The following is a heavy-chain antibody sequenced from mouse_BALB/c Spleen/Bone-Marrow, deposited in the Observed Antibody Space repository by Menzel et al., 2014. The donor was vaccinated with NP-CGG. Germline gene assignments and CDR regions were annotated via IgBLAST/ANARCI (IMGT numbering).Heavy chain of an antibody. D-gene: IGHD1-2*01. J-gene: IGHJ2*01. CDR3: ARERGTTAYFDD. CDR2: IYPGNVNT. V-gene: IGHV1S56*01. Sequence: VQLQQSGPELVKPGASVRISCKASGYTFTSYYIHWVKQRPGQGLEWIGWIYPGNVNTKYNEKFKGKATLTADKSSSTAYMQLSGLTSEDSAVYFCARERGTTAYFDDWGQGTTLTVSS. CDR1: GYTFTSYY.